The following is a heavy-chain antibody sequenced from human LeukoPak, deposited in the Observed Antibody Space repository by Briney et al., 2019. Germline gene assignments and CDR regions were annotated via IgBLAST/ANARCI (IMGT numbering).Heavy chain of an antibody. V-gene: IGHV4-34*01. J-gene: IGHJ4*02. Sequence: PSETLSLTCAVYGGSFSGYYWSWIRQPPGKGLEWIGEINHSGSTNYNPSLKSRVTISVDTSKNQFSLKLSSVTAADTAVYYCARMRAYSSSWLDYWGQGTLVTVSS. D-gene: IGHD6-13*01. CDR1: GGSFSGYY. CDR3: ARMRAYSSSWLDY. CDR2: INHSGST.